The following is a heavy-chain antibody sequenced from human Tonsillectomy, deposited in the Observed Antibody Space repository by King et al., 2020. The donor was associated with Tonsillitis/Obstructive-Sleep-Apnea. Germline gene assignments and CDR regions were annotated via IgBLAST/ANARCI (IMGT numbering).Heavy chain of an antibody. CDR3: AKTAGVEYYYDSSGYLYGLDV. Sequence: VQLVESGGGLVQPGGSLRLSCAASGFTFSSYVMSWVRQAPGKGLEWVSTISGSGGSTYYADSVKGRFTISRDNSKNTLYLQMNTLRAEDTAVYYCAKTAGVEYYYDSSGYLYGLDVCGQGTTVTVSS. CDR1: GFTFSSYV. CDR2: ISGSGGST. V-gene: IGHV3-23*04. J-gene: IGHJ6*02. D-gene: IGHD3-22*01.